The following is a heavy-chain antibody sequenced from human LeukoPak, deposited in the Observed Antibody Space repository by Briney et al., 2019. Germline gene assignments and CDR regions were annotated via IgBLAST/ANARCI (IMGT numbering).Heavy chain of an antibody. CDR3: AKIYSSGWYGDS. CDR2: INTNGANT. V-gene: IGHV3-23*01. J-gene: IGHJ4*02. Sequence: GGSLRLSCAASGFTFSSYGMSWVRQAPGKGLEWVSSINTNGANTYYADSVKGRFTISRDNSGSTLYLQMNSLRAEDTALYYCAKIYSSGWYGDSWGQGTLVTVSS. D-gene: IGHD6-19*01. CDR1: GFTFSSYG.